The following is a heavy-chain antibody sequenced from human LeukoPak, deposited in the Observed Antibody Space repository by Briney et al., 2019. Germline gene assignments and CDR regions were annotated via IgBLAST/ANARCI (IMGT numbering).Heavy chain of an antibody. J-gene: IGHJ4*02. V-gene: IGHV3-23*01. Sequence: GGSLRLSCAASGFTFSSYAMNWVRQAPGKGLEWVSAISGSGGSTYYADSVKGRFTISRDNSKNTLYLQMNSLRAEDTAVYYCARDRRLASFDYGGQGTLVTVSS. CDR3: ARDRRLASFDY. CDR1: GFTFSSYA. CDR2: ISGSGGST. D-gene: IGHD6-25*01.